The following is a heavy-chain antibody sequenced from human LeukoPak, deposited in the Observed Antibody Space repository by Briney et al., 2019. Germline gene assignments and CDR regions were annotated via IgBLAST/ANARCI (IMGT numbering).Heavy chain of an antibody. CDR2: IYHSGST. Sequence: PSETLSLTCTVSGGSISSGGYYWSWIRQPPGKGLEWIGYIYHSGSTYYNPSLKSRVTISVDRSKNQFSLKLSSVTAADTAVYYCARGGLGSHPNYFDYWGQGTLVTVSS. CDR1: GGSISSGGYY. J-gene: IGHJ4*02. D-gene: IGHD3-16*01. V-gene: IGHV4-30-2*01. CDR3: ARGGLGSHPNYFDY.